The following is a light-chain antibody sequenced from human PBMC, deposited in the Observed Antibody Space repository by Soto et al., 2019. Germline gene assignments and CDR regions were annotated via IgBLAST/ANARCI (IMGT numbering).Light chain of an antibody. CDR3: ASYTISSTRV. V-gene: IGLV2-14*01. CDR1: NSDVGAYNY. J-gene: IGLJ3*02. CDR2: EVS. Sequence: QSALTQPASVSGSPGQSITISGTGSNSDVGAYNYVSWYQQHPGKAPKLIIYEVSNRPSGVSHRFSGSKSGNTASLTISGLQADDEADYYCASYTISSTRVFGGGTQLTVL.